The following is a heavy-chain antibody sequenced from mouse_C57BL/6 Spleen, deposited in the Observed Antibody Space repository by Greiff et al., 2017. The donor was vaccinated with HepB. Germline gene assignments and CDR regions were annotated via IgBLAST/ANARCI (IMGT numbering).Heavy chain of an antibody. V-gene: IGHV5-6*01. Sequence: VQLKESGGDLVKPGGSLKLSCAASGFTFSSYGMSWVRQTPDKRLEWVATISSGGSYTYYPDSVKGRFTISRDNAKNTLYLQMSSLKSEDTAMYYCARHEAITTVVEYFDVWGTGTTVTVSS. CDR2: ISSGGSYT. J-gene: IGHJ1*03. D-gene: IGHD1-1*01. CDR1: GFTFSSYG. CDR3: ARHEAITTVVEYFDV.